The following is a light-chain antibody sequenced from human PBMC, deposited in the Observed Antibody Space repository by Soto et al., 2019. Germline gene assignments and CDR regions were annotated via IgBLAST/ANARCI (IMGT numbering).Light chain of an antibody. Sequence: QSVLTQPASVSGSPGQSITISCTGTNSDVGGLNYVSWYQHHPGNAPKLIIYEVSYRPSGVSDRFSGSKSDNTASLTISGPQFDGEADYYSTSFTIRSPWVFGGGTKLPAL. J-gene: IGLJ3*02. CDR3: TSFTIRSPWV. V-gene: IGLV2-14*01. CDR1: NSDVGGLNY. CDR2: EVS.